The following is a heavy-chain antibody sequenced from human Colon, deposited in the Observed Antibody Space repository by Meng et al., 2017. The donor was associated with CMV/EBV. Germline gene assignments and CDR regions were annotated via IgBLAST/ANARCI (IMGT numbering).Heavy chain of an antibody. D-gene: IGHD6-13*01. CDR3: AREEGQQLVPDAFDI. V-gene: IGHV3-66*02. J-gene: IGHJ3*02. CDR2: IYSGGST. CDR1: GFTVSSNY. Sequence: SCAASGFTVSSNYMSWVRQAPGKGLEWVSVIYSGGSTYYADSVKGRFTISRDNSKNTLYLQMNSLRAEDTAVYYCAREEGQQLVPDAFDIWGQGTMVTVSS.